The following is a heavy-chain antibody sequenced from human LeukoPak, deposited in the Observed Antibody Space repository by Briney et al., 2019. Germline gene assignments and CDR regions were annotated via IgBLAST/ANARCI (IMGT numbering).Heavy chain of an antibody. J-gene: IGHJ3*02. Sequence: SVKVSCKASGGTFISYAISWVRQAPGQGLEWMGGIIPIFGTANYAQKFQGRVTITADESTSTAYMELSSLRSEDTAVYYCAIGPLGSSSWYPDAFDIWGQGTMVTVSS. CDR2: IIPIFGTA. D-gene: IGHD6-13*01. CDR3: AIGPLGSSSWYPDAFDI. V-gene: IGHV1-69*13. CDR1: GGTFISYA.